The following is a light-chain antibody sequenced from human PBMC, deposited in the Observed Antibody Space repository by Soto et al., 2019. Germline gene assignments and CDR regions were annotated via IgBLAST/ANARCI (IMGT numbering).Light chain of an antibody. CDR1: QSVSSN. V-gene: IGKV3-15*01. CDR2: GAS. Sequence: SQSPATLSVSTGERATLSCRASQSVSSNLAWYQQKPGQARMLLIYGASTTAPGIPARFSGSGSGTQFTLTISVLHDEDSAVYRCQQYNYWPRTFGQGTRLANK. J-gene: IGKJ5*01. CDR3: QQYNYWPRT.